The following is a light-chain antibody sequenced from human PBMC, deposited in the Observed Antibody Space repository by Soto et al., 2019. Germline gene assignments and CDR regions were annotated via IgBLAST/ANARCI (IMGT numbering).Light chain of an antibody. CDR1: QSISSY. Sequence: DIQMTQSPSSLSASVGDRVTITCRASQSISSYLNWYQQKPGKAPKLLIFDASTLESGVPSKFSGSGSDTEFTFTISSLQPDDSATYYCQQYNTYGLTFGGGTKV. CDR2: DAS. CDR3: QQYNTYGLT. V-gene: IGKV1-5*01. J-gene: IGKJ4*02.